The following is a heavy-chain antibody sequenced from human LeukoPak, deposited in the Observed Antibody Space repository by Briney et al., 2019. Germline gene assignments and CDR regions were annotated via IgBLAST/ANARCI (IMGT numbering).Heavy chain of an antibody. CDR3: ARDQRDSGHMDV. D-gene: IGHD3-10*01. CDR2: IYYSGST. V-gene: IGHV4-59*01. J-gene: IGHJ6*03. Sequence: SGTLSLTCTVSGGPISSYYWSWIRQPPGKGLEWIGYIYYSGSTNYNPSLKSRVTISVDTSKNQFSLKLSSVTAADTAVYYCARDQRDSGHMDVWGKGTTVTVSS. CDR1: GGPISSYY.